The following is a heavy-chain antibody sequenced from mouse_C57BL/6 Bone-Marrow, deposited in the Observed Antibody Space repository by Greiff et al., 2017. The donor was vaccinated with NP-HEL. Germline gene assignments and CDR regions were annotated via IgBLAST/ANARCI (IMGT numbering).Heavy chain of an antibody. V-gene: IGHV1-50*01. CDR1: GYTFTSYW. Sequence: VQLQQPGAELVKPGASVKLSCKASGYTFTSYWMQWVKQRPGQGLEWIGEIDPSDSYTNYNLKFKGKATLTVDTSSSTAYMQLSSLTSEDSAVYYCARGPYWGQGTSVTVSS. CDR2: IDPSDSYT. CDR3: ARGPY. J-gene: IGHJ4*01.